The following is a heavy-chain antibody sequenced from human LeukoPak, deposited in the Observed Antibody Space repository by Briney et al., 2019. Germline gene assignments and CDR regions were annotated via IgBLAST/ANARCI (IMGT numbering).Heavy chain of an antibody. J-gene: IGHJ4*02. Sequence: PGGSLRLSCAASGFTFSSYGMHWVRQAPGKGLEWVAVISYDGSNKYYADSVKGRFTISRDNSKNTLYLQMNSLRAEDTAVYYCAKDESKGYYDSSGYYYAYWGQGTLVTVSS. CDR3: AKDESKGYYDSSGYYYAY. CDR2: ISYDGSNK. V-gene: IGHV3-30*18. D-gene: IGHD3-22*01. CDR1: GFTFSSYG.